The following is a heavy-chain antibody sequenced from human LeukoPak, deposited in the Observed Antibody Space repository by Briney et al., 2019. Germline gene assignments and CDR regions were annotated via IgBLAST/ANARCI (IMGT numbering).Heavy chain of an antibody. D-gene: IGHD4-17*01. CDR3: AKSDDYGDPYYYYYGMDV. CDR1: GFTFSDYY. Sequence: GGSLRLSCAASGFTFSDYYMSWIRQAPGKGLEWVSYISSSGSTIYYADSVKGRFTISRDNAKNSLYLQMNSLRAEDTAVYYCAKSDDYGDPYYYYYGMDVWGQGTTVTVSS. CDR2: ISSSGSTI. J-gene: IGHJ6*02. V-gene: IGHV3-11*04.